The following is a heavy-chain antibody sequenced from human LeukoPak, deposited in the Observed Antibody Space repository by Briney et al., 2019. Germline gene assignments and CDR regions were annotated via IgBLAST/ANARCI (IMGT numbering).Heavy chain of an antibody. V-gene: IGHV1-69*05. CDR1: GGTFSSYA. CDR2: IIPIFGTA. CDR3: ARWLEFGCDAFDI. Sequence: ASVKVSCKASGGTFSSYAISWVRQAPGQGLEWMGGIIPIFGTANYAQKFQGRVTITTDESTSTAYMELSSLRSEDTAVYYCARWLEFGCDAFDIWGQGTMVTVSS. D-gene: IGHD5-24*01. J-gene: IGHJ3*02.